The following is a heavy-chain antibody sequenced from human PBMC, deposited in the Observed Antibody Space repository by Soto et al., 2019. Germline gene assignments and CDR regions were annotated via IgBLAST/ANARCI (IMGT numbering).Heavy chain of an antibody. CDR3: ARAALYYDFWSGADNDAFDI. D-gene: IGHD3-3*01. CDR1: GFTFSDYY. Sequence: KAGGSLRLSCAASGFTFSDYYMSWIRQAPGKGLEWVSYISSSGSTIYYADSVKGRFTISRDNAKNSLYLQMNSLRAEDTAVYYCARAALYYDFWSGADNDAFDIWGQGTMVTVSS. V-gene: IGHV3-11*01. J-gene: IGHJ3*02. CDR2: ISSSGSTI.